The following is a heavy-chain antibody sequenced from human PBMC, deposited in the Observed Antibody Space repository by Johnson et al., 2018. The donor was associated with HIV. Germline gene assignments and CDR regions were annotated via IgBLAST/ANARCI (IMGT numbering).Heavy chain of an antibody. CDR2: ISYDGSNK. CDR3: AKDTSSSWSLDAFAI. Sequence: VQLVESGGGLVQPGGSLRLSCAASGFTFSSYAMSWVRQAPGKGLEWVAVISYDGSNKYYADSVKGRFTISRDNSKNPLYLQMTSLSAEDTAVYYCAKDTSSSWSLDAFAIWGQGTMVTVSS. V-gene: IGHV3-30-3*01. D-gene: IGHD6-13*01. CDR1: GFTFSSYA. J-gene: IGHJ3*02.